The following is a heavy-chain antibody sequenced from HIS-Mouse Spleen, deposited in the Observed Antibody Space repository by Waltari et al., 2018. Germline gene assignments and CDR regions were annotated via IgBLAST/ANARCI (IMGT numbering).Heavy chain of an antibody. CDR1: GFTFDDYA. CDR3: AKDIGGNPNAFDI. D-gene: IGHD1-1*01. Sequence: EVQLVESGGGLVQPGRSLRHSCAASGFTFDDYAMHWVRQAPGKGLGWVSGISWNSGSIGYADSVKGRFTISRDNAKNSLYLQMNSLRAEDTVLYYCAKDIGGNPNAFDIWGQGTMVTVSS. V-gene: IGHV3-9*01. CDR2: ISWNSGSI. J-gene: IGHJ3*02.